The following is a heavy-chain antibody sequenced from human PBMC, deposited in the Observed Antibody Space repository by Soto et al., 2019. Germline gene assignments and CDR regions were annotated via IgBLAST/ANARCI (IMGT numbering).Heavy chain of an antibody. D-gene: IGHD2-2*02. CDR3: AREGGRNCSTTRCYNAFDI. J-gene: IGHJ3*02. V-gene: IGHV3-48*02. CDR1: GFIFSAFS. Sequence: VSLRLSCVSSGFIFSAFSMNWVRQAPGKGLEWVSYISSSSSTIYYADSVKGRLTISRDNAKNSLFLQMDSLRDEDTAVYYCAREGGRNCSTTRCYNAFDIWGQGTMVTVS. CDR2: ISSSSSTI.